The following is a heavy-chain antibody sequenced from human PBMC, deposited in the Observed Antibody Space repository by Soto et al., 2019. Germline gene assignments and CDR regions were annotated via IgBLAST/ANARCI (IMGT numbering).Heavy chain of an antibody. CDR3: ARDFFDGYSNHIDY. J-gene: IGHJ4*02. CDR2: ISSSGSTI. Sequence: GGSPRISCATPGFTFRDYYISWIPPAPGKGLEWVSYISSSGSTIYYADSVKGRFTISRDNAKNSLYLQMNSLRAEDTAVYYCARDFFDGYSNHIDYWGQGTLVTVSS. D-gene: IGHD6-13*01. V-gene: IGHV3-11*01. CDR1: GFTFRDYY.